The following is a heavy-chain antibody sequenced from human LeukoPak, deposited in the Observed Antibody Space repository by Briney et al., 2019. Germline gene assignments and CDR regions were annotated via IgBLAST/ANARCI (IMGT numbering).Heavy chain of an antibody. CDR1: GFTFSSYW. CDR2: IKHDGSEK. Sequence: GGSLRLSCAASGFTFSSYWMSWVRQAPGKGLEWVAIIKHDGSEKYYVDSVKGRFTISRDNSKNTVYLQMNSLRAEDTALYYCAKERVSAGRLNYWGQGTPVTVSS. V-gene: IGHV3-7*01. CDR3: AKERVSAGRLNY. D-gene: IGHD2-15*01. J-gene: IGHJ4*02.